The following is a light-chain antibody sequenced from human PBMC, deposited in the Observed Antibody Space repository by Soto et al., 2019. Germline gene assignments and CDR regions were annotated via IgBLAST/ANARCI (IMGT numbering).Light chain of an antibody. J-gene: IGLJ2*01. Sequence: QSALTQPASVSGSPGQSITISCTGTSSDVGGYDYVSWYQQHPGKAPKVMIYDVSNRPSGVSSRFSGSKSGNTASLTISGLQAEDEADYYCSSYRRSSTLVVFGGGTKL. V-gene: IGLV2-14*01. CDR3: SSYRRSSTLVV. CDR1: SSDVGGYDY. CDR2: DVS.